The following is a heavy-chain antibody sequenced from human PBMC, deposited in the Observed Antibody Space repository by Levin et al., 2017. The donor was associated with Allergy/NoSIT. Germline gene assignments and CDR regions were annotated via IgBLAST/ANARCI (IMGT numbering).Heavy chain of an antibody. J-gene: IGHJ4*02. CDR1: GGSISSGDYY. Sequence: SQTLSLTCTVSGGSISSGDYYWSWIRQPPGKGLEWIGYIYYSGSTYYNPSLKSRVTISLDTSKNQFSLKLSSVTAADTAVYYCAADYDILTGNYHFDYWGQGTLVTVSS. D-gene: IGHD3-9*01. CDR2: IYYSGST. CDR3: AADYDILTGNYHFDY. V-gene: IGHV4-30-4*01.